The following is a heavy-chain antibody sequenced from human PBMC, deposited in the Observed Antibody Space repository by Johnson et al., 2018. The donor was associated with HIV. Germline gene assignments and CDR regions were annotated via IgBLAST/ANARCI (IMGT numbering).Heavy chain of an antibody. V-gene: IGHV3-30*14. CDR2: ISYDGSTK. Sequence: QVQLVESGGGVVQPGRSLRLSCVGSGFTFSGYAMHWVRQAPGKGLEWVAFISYDGSTKYYADSVKGRFTISRENAKNSLYLQMNRLGAGDPAVYYCTRSKPRYYDVGPRVSFDIWGQGTVVAVSS. D-gene: IGHD3-22*01. CDR3: TRSKPRYYDVGPRVSFDI. J-gene: IGHJ3*02. CDR1: GFTFSGYA.